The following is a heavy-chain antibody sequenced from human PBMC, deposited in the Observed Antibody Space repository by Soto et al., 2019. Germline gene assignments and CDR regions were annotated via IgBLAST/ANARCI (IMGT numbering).Heavy chain of an antibody. CDR1: GFTFSSYA. J-gene: IGHJ4*02. V-gene: IGHV3-23*01. CDR3: AKVAYCSGGSCYSRGYFDY. Sequence: GGSLRLSCAASGFTFSSYAMSWVRQAPGKGLEWVSAISGSGGSTYYADSVKGRFTISRDNSKNTLYLQMNSLRAEDTAVYYCAKVAYCSGGSCYSRGYFDYWGQGTLVTVSS. CDR2: ISGSGGST. D-gene: IGHD2-15*01.